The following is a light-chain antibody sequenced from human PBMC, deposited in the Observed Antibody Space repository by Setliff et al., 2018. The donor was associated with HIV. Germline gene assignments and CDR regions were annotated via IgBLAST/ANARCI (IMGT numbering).Light chain of an antibody. J-gene: IGLJ1*01. CDR1: RSNIGAGYD. CDR2: GNS. Sequence: QSVLTQPPSVSGAPGQRVTISCTGSRSNIGAGYDVQWYQQLSGTAPKLVMFGNSNRPSGVPDRFSDSKSGTSASLAISGLQAEDEADYYCQSYDSSLSGYVFGTGTKGTVL. V-gene: IGLV1-40*01. CDR3: QSYDSSLSGYV.